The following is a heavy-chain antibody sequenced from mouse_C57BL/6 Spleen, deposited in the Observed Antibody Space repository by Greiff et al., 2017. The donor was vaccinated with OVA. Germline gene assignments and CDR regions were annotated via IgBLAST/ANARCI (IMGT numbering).Heavy chain of an antibody. CDR3: ASYDYYAMDY. Sequence: EVKLMESGGGLVQPGGSLKLSCTASGFTFSDYYMYWVRQTPEKRLEWVAYISNGGGSTYYPDTVKGRFTISRDNAKNTLYLQMSRLKSEDTAMYYCASYDYYAMDYWGQGTSVTVSS. CDR1: GFTFSDYY. V-gene: IGHV5-12*01. J-gene: IGHJ4*01. CDR2: ISNGGGST.